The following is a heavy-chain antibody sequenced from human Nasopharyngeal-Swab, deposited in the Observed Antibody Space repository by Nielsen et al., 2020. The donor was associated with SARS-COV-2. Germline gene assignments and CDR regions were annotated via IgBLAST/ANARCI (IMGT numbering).Heavy chain of an antibody. CDR1: GFSFSTYW. D-gene: IGHD3-16*02. J-gene: IGHJ6*03. CDR2: IKQDGSEK. V-gene: IGHV3-7*03. Sequence: GESLKLSCAASGFSFSTYWMTWVRQAPGKGLDWVANIKQDGSEKYYVDSVKGRFTVSRDNPKNLLYLQVNSLRAEDTAVYYCARQGVFVPAYFHQYYMDVWGKGTTVTVSS. CDR3: ARQGVFVPAYFHQYYMDV.